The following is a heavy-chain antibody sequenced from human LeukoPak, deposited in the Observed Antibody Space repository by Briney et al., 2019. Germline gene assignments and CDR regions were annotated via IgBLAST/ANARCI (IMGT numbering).Heavy chain of an antibody. CDR1: GFTFSSYE. CDR2: ISSSGSTI. CDR3: AKDDGYCSSTSCYFVDY. Sequence: GGSLRLSCAASGFTFSSYEMNWVRQAPGKGLEWVSYISSSGSTIYYADSVKGRFTISRDNAKNSLYLQMNSLRAEDTAVYYCAKDDGYCSSTSCYFVDYWGQGTLVTVSS. D-gene: IGHD2-2*01. V-gene: IGHV3-48*03. J-gene: IGHJ4*02.